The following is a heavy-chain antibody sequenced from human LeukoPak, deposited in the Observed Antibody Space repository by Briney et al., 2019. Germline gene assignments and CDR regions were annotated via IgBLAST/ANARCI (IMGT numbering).Heavy chain of an antibody. CDR1: GFTFSSYA. D-gene: IGHD6-13*01. J-gene: IGHJ3*02. CDR3: AREGGSSWPGEAFDI. V-gene: IGHV3-23*01. CDR2: IIGSGSST. Sequence: HTGGSLRLSCAASGFTFSSYAMSWVRQAPGKGLEWVSAIIGSGSSTYYADSVKGRFTISRDNSKNTLFLQMNSLRAADTAVYYCAREGGSSWPGEAFDIWGQGTMVTVSS.